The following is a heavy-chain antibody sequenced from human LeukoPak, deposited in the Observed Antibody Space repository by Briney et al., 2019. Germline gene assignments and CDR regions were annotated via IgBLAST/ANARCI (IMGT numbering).Heavy chain of an antibody. CDR2: INHSGST. CDR3: ARVGSSWYTKPGLIDY. D-gene: IGHD6-13*01. V-gene: IGHV4-34*01. CDR1: GGSFSGYY. Sequence: PSETLSLTCAVYGGSFSGYYWSWIRQPPGKGLEWIGEINHSGSTNYNPSLKSRVTISVDTSKNQFSLKLSSVTAADTAVYYCARVGSSWYTKPGLIDYWGQGTLVTVSS. J-gene: IGHJ4*02.